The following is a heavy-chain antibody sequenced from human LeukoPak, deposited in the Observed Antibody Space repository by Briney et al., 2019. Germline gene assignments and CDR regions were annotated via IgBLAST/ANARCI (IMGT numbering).Heavy chain of an antibody. CDR3: ARIDGYKADAFDI. J-gene: IGHJ3*02. D-gene: IGHD5-24*01. Sequence: PGGSLRLSCAASGFTFSSYSMNWVRQAPGKGLEWVSYISSSSSTIYYADSVKGRFTISRDKAKNSLYLQMNSLRAEDTAVYYCARIDGYKADAFDIWGQGTMVTVSS. CDR2: ISSSSSTI. CDR1: GFTFSSYS. V-gene: IGHV3-48*01.